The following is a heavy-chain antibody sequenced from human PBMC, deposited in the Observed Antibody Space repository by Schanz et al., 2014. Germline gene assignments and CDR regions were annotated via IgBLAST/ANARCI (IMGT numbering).Heavy chain of an antibody. V-gene: IGHV1-46*01. D-gene: IGHD3-10*01. CDR1: GYTFTSYY. CDR3: AKGRFGELSAFDI. CDR2: INPSVGNT. J-gene: IGHJ3*02. Sequence: QVQLVQSGAEVKKPGASVKVSCEASGYTFTSYYIHWFRQAPGQGLEWMGLINPSVGNTNYAQKFRGRVTMTRDTSTSTVYMELNSLRAEDTAVYYCAKGRFGELSAFDIWGQGTMVTVSS.